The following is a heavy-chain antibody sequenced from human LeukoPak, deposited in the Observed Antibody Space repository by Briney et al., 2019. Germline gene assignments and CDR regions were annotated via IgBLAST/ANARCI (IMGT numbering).Heavy chain of an antibody. D-gene: IGHD2-2*01. Sequence: GASLQISCQGSGSSFTSYWIGWVRQVPGKGLEWMGNIYPGDSDTRYSPSFQGQVTISADKSIRTAYLQWSSLKASDTAMYYCARRYCSSASCYEWDYWGQGTLVTVSS. CDR1: GSSFTSYW. V-gene: IGHV5-51*01. CDR2: IYPGDSDT. J-gene: IGHJ4*02. CDR3: ARRYCSSASCYEWDY.